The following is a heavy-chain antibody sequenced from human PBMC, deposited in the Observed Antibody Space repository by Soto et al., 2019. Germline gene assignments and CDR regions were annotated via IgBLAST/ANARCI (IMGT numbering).Heavy chain of an antibody. V-gene: IGHV4-4*02. J-gene: IGHJ3*02. CDR1: GGSISSSNW. D-gene: IGHD2-2*01. CDR2: IYHSGST. CDR3: ACWDCSSTSCYAVDAFDI. Sequence: QVQLQESGPGLVKPSGTLSLTCAVSGGSISSSNWWSWVRQPPGTGLEWIGEIYHSGSTNYNPSLKSRVTISGDKSKNQFSLKLSSVTAADTAVYYCACWDCSSTSCYAVDAFDIWGQGTMVTVSS.